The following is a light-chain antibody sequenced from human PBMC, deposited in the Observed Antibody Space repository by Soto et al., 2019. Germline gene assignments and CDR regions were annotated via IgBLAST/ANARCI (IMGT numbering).Light chain of an antibody. J-gene: IGKJ1*01. CDR3: HQYDNWPET. Sequence: ETVMTQSPATRSVSPGERAILSCRASQSVNSDLAWYQQKPGQAPRLLIYGASTRATGIPARFSGSGSGTEFTITISSLQSEDFAVYYCHQYDNWPETFGQGTKVESK. CDR2: GAS. CDR1: QSVNSD. V-gene: IGKV3-15*01.